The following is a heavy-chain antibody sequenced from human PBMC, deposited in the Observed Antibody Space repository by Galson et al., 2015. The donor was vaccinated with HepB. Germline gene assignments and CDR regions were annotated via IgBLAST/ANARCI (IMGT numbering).Heavy chain of an antibody. Sequence: PALVKPTQTLTLTCTFSGFSLTTSGVGVGWIRQPPGKALEWLALIYWDGDKRYSPSLKSRLTITKDTSKNQVVLTMTNMDPVDTATYYCAREIVVPAATYYYYYGMDVWGQGTTVTVSS. J-gene: IGHJ6*02. V-gene: IGHV2-5*02. CDR2: IYWDGDK. D-gene: IGHD2-2*01. CDR3: AREIVVPAATYYYYYGMDV. CDR1: GFSLTTSGVG.